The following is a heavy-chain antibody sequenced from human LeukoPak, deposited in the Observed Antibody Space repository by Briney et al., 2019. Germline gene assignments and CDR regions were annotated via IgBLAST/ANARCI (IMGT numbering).Heavy chain of an antibody. V-gene: IGHV4-61*02. CDR2: IYTSGST. CDR1: GDSISSGDYY. J-gene: IGHJ4*02. CDR3: ARGNNPISSLDY. D-gene: IGHD1/OR15-1a*01. Sequence: SDTLSLICTVSGDSISSGDYYWTWIRQPAGKGLEWIGRIYTSGSTNYNPSLKSRITISVDTSKNQFFLKLSSVTAADTAVYYCARGNNPISSLDYWGQGTLVTVSS.